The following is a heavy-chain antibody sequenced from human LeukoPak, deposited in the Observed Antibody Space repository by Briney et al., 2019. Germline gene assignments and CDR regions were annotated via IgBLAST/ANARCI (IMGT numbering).Heavy chain of an antibody. CDR1: GGTFSSYS. V-gene: IGHV1-69*05. CDR2: IIPAFGTA. J-gene: IGHJ6*03. D-gene: IGHD3-22*01. Sequence: GASVKVSCKGSGGTFSSYSISWVRQAPGQGLEWMGGIIPAFGTAHYAQKFQGRVTFTTDESTTTAYMELRSLRSEDTAVYYCASEGNYDSSGYSRYNYYYTDVWGKGTAVTVSS. CDR3: ASEGNYDSSGYSRYNYYYTDV.